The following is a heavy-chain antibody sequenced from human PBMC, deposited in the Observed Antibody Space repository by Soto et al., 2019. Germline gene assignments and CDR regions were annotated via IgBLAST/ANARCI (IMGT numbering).Heavy chain of an antibody. Sequence: QVQLQESGPGLVKPSETLSLTCTVSGGSISSYYWSWIRQPPGKGLEWIGYIYYSGITNYNPSLKSRVTISVDTSKNQFSLKLRYVNAADTAVYYCARYNSNYYYGMDVWGQGTTVTFSS. CDR2: IYYSGIT. CDR1: GGSISSYY. V-gene: IGHV4-59*01. CDR3: ARYNSNYYYGMDV. D-gene: IGHD1-20*01. J-gene: IGHJ6*02.